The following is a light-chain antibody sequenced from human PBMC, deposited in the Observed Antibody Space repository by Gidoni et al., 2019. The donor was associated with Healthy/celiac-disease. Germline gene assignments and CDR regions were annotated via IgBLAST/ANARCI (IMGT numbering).Light chain of an antibody. V-gene: IGKV1-5*03. CDR2: KAS. CDR1: QSISSW. Sequence: DIQMTQSPSTLSASVGDRVTITCRASQSISSWLAWYQLKPGKAPNLLIYKASSLESGVPSRFSGSGFGTEFTLTISSLQPDDFATYYCQQYNSYSCTFGHGTKVEIK. J-gene: IGKJ1*01. CDR3: QQYNSYSCT.